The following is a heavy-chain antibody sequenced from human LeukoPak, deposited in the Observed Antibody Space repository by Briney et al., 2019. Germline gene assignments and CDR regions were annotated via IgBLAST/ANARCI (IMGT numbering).Heavy chain of an antibody. V-gene: IGHV1-18*04. CDR3: ARDRGALPLTTFFDY. CDR1: GYTFSMYG. D-gene: IGHD3-16*01. J-gene: IGHJ4*02. Sequence: PCASVKVSCKASGYTFSMYGVSWVRQAPAQGLEGVGWISAYNGNTHYVQRLQGRVTMATDTSTSTAYMELRSLRSDDTAVYYCARDRGALPLTTFFDYWGQGTLVTVSS. CDR2: ISAYNGNT.